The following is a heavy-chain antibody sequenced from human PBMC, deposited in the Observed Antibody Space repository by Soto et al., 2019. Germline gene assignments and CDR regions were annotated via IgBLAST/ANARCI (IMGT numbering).Heavy chain of an antibody. CDR3: AGSGYYKNYYGMDV. CDR1: GYTYTYRY. J-gene: IGHJ6*02. CDR2: ITPFNGNT. Sequence: SVKVSCKASGYTYTYRYLHWVRQAPGQALEWMGWITPFNGNTNYAQKFQDRVTITRDRSMSTAYMELSSLRSEDTAMYYCAGSGYYKNYYGMDVWGQGTTVTVSS. V-gene: IGHV1-45*02. D-gene: IGHD3-3*01.